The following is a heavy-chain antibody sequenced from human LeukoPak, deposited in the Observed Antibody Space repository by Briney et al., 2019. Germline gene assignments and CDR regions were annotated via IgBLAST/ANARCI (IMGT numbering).Heavy chain of an antibody. CDR1: GYTFTSYD. V-gene: IGHV1-8*01. Sequence: GASVKVSCKASGYTFTSYDINWVRQATGQGLEWMGWMNPNSGNTGYAQKFQGRVTMTRNTSISTAYTELSSLRSEDTAVYYCARRNGYSYGYLGYWGQGTLVTVSS. CDR3: ARRNGYSYGYLGY. CDR2: MNPNSGNT. J-gene: IGHJ4*02. D-gene: IGHD5-18*01.